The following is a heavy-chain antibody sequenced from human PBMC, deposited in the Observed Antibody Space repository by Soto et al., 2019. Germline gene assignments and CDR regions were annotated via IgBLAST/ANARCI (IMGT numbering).Heavy chain of an antibody. V-gene: IGHV3-23*01. Sequence: GGSLRHSCGASGFTFCSYAMGGGRPAPGKGLEWVSAISGSGGSTYYADSVKGRFTISRDNSKKTLYLQMNSLRAEDTAVYYCAKDRVWDGSGSYDSWGQGALVTVYS. D-gene: IGHD3-10*01. CDR3: AKDRVWDGSGSYDS. J-gene: IGHJ4*02. CDR2: ISGSGGST. CDR1: GFTFCSYA.